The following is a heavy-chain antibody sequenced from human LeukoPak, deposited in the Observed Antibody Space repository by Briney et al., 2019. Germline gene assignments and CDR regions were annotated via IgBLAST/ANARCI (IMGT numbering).Heavy chain of an antibody. CDR2: VDETGKT. Sequence: PSGTLSLTCSVSGGSISSHYSINTHYWSWLRQSLGQGPEWIGYVDETGKTNYNPSLKTRVNMSVDLSKNQFFLTLTSVTAADTAVYSCARSPHYYDGTTYSPFWWFDPWGQGTLVIVSS. V-gene: IGHV4-59*11. CDR1: GGSISSHY. J-gene: IGHJ5*02. CDR3: ARSPHYYDGTTYSPFWWFDP. D-gene: IGHD2/OR15-2a*01.